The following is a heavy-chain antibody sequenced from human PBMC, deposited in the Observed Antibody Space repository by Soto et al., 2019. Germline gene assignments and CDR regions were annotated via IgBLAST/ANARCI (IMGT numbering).Heavy chain of an antibody. D-gene: IGHD3-10*01. CDR1: GFTFSSYG. Sequence: EVQLLESGGGLVQPGGSLRLSCAASGFTFSSYGITWVRQAPGKGLEWVSGVTGSTGTTHYADSVKGRFTISRDNSKNTVYLQMNSLRAEDTALYYCAKWSGFGDLWGQGTLVTVSS. CDR3: AKWSGFGDL. CDR2: VTGSTGTT. V-gene: IGHV3-23*01. J-gene: IGHJ4*02.